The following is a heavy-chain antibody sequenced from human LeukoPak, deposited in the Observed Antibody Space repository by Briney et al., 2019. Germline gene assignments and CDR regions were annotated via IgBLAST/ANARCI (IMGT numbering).Heavy chain of an antibody. J-gene: IGHJ4*02. CDR3: ASHVGAGHFDY. CDR2: IYYSGST. V-gene: IGHV4-39*01. Sequence: KSSETLSLTCTVSGGSISSSSYYWGWIRQPPGKGLEWIGSIYYSGSTYYNPSLKSRVTISVDTSKNQFSLKLSSVTAADTAVYYCASHVGAGHFDYWGQGTLVTVSS. CDR1: GGSISSSSYY. D-gene: IGHD1-26*01.